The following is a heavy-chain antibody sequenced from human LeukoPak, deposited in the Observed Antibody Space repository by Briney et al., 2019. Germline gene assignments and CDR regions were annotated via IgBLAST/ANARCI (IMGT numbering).Heavy chain of an antibody. CDR3: ATPIVVVTADAFDI. CDR1: GYTLTELS. D-gene: IGHD2-21*02. CDR2: FDPEDGET. Sequence: ASVKVSCKVSGYTLTELSMHWVRQAPGKGLEWMGGFDPEDGETIYAQKFQGRVTMTEDTSTDTAYMELSSLRSEDMAVYYCATPIVVVTADAFDIWGQGTMVTVSS. J-gene: IGHJ3*02. V-gene: IGHV1-24*01.